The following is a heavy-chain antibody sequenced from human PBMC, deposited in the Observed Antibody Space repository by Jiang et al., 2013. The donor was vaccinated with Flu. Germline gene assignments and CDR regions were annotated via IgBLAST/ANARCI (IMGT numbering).Heavy chain of an antibody. J-gene: IGHJ6*03. CDR3: ARVSGGGYYYMDV. Sequence: GLEWVSYISSSGSTIYYADSVKGRFTISRDNAKNSLYLQMNSLRAEDTAVYYCARVSGGGYYYMDVWGKGTTVTVSS. CDR2: ISSSGSTI. D-gene: IGHD4-23*01. V-gene: IGHV3-48*03.